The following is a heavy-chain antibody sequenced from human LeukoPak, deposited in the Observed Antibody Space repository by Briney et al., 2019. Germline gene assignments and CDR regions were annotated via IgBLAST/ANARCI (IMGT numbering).Heavy chain of an antibody. D-gene: IGHD2-15*01. J-gene: IGHJ4*02. Sequence: ASVKVSCKASGYTFSSYGISWVRQVPGQGLEWMGWISGYNGNTNYAQNLQGRVTMTTDTSTSTAYMELRSLRSDDTAVYYCARGPYCNGGTCYSQYFDYWGQGTLVTVPS. CDR2: ISGYNGNT. CDR1: GYTFSSYG. V-gene: IGHV1-18*01. CDR3: ARGPYCNGGTCYSQYFDY.